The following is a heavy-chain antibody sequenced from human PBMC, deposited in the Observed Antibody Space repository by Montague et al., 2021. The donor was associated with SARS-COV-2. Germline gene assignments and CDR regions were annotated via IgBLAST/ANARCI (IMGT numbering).Heavy chain of an antibody. J-gene: IGHJ6*02. V-gene: IGHV2-70*01. D-gene: IGHD4-23*01. CDR1: GFSLSTSGMC. Sequence: PALVKPTQTLTLTCTFSGFSLSTSGMCVSWIRQPPGKALEWVAVIDWDDDKYYNTSLKTRLTISKDTSKNQVVLTMTNMDPVDTATYYCARIAGPSGTTVVTPVVDYGMDVWSQGTTVTVSS. CDR3: ARIAGPSGTTVVTPVVDYGMDV. CDR2: IDWDDDK.